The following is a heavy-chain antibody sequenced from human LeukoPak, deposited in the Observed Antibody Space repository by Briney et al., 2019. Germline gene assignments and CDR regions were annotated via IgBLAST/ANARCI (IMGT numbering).Heavy chain of an antibody. D-gene: IGHD3-22*01. V-gene: IGHV3-66*01. J-gene: IGHJ4*02. CDR1: GFTVSSSY. CDR2: IYSGGGT. Sequence: GGSLRLSCAASGFTVSSSYMHWVRQAPGKGLEWVSLIYSGGGTYYADSVKGRFTISRDNAKNTLYLQMNSLRAEDTAVYYCARNYCDSSAYYYFDYWGQGTLVTVSS. CDR3: ARNYCDSSAYYYFDY.